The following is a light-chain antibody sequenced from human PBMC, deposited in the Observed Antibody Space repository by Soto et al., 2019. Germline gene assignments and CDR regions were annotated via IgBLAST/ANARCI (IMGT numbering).Light chain of an antibody. V-gene: IGKV3-11*01. Sequence: EIVLTQSPGTLSLSPGERATLSCRASQGVRNYLAWYQQKPGQPPRLLIYDASNRATGIPARFSGSGSGTDFTLTISSLEPEDFAVYYCHQRINWPPITFGQGTRLEIK. J-gene: IGKJ5*01. CDR1: QGVRNY. CDR3: HQRINWPPIT. CDR2: DAS.